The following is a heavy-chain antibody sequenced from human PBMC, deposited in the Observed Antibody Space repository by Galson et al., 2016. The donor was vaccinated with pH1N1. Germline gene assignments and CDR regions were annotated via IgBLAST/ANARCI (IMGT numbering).Heavy chain of an antibody. J-gene: IGHJ4*02. V-gene: IGHV1-69*06. D-gene: IGHD2-2*01. CDR1: RDTFSSYV. Sequence: SVKVSCKASRDTFSSYVFNWVRQAPGQGLEWMGGIIPIFDTSDYAQKFQGRVTITADKSTSTAYMELDSLRSEDTAVYYCARNMPLYCRSASCRVYYFDSWGQGTLVTVSS. CDR3: ARNMPLYCRSASCRVYYFDS. CDR2: IIPIFDTS.